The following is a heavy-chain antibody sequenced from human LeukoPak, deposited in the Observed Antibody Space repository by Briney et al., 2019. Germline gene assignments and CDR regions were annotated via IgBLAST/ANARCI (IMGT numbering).Heavy chain of an antibody. CDR1: GDTFISYD. CDR3: ARDPYHWMGPPLDL. J-gene: IGHJ5*02. V-gene: IGHV1-18*01. Sequence: ASVKVSCKASGDTFISYDITWLRQAPAQGLEWMGWISTSNGNTDYAQKFQGRVTMTTDTSTSTVYMELRSLRLDDTAVYYCARDPYHWMGPPLDLWGQGTLVTVSS. CDR2: ISTSNGNT. D-gene: IGHD1-1*01.